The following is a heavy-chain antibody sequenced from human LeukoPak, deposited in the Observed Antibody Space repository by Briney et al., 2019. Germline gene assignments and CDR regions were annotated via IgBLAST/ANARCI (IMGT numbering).Heavy chain of an antibody. D-gene: IGHD1-26*01. Sequence: ASVKVSCKASGYTFTGYYMHWVRQAPGQGLEWMGSINPNSGGTNYAQKFQGRVTMTRDTSISTAYMELDRLTSDDTAIYYCARGGIVGAANWFDPWGQGTLVTVSS. V-gene: IGHV1-2*02. CDR3: ARGGIVGAANWFDP. CDR2: INPNSGGT. J-gene: IGHJ5*02. CDR1: GYTFTGYY.